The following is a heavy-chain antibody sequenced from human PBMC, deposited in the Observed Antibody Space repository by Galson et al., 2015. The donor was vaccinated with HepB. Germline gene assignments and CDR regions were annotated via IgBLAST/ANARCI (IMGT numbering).Heavy chain of an antibody. J-gene: IGHJ4*02. V-gene: IGHV1-2*04. D-gene: IGHD3-10*01. CDR1: GYTFTGYY. CDR2: INPNSGGT. Sequence: SVKVSCKASGYTFTGYYMHWVRQAPGQGLEWMGWINPNSGGTNYAQKFQGWVTMTRDTSISTAYMELSRLRSDDTAVYYCARDAGFGELFDFDYWGQGTLVTVSS. CDR3: ARDAGFGELFDFDY.